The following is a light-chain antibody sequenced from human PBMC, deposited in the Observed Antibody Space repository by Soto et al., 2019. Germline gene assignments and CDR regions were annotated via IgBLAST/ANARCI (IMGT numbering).Light chain of an antibody. CDR3: QPRSDWPPSLT. Sequence: EIVLTQSPATLSLSPGERATLSCRASQSVTKSLAWYQQKPGQAPRLLIFATSHRATDIPTRFSGSGSETDFTLTISSLEPEDFAVYYCQPRSDWPPSLTFGGGTKVEIK. V-gene: IGKV3-11*01. CDR2: ATS. CDR1: QSVTKS. J-gene: IGKJ4*01.